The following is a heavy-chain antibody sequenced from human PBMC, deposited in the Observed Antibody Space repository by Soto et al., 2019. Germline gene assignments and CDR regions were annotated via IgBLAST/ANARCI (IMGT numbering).Heavy chain of an antibody. J-gene: IGHJ4*02. Sequence: GEYLKIPFHCPGYLLSNFWITWVRHMPGRGLEWMGRIDPRDTYTNNSPSFEGHVTIAANKTNHTTFLQWSSLKASDTATYYCATQRLEKGTLDYWGQGTQVTVSS. CDR3: ATQRLEKGTLDY. CDR1: GYLLSNFW. D-gene: IGHD1-1*01. CDR2: IDPRDTYT. V-gene: IGHV5-10-1*01.